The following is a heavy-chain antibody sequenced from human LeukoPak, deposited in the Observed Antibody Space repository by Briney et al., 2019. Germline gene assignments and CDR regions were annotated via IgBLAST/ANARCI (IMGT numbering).Heavy chain of an antibody. CDR3: ARSRGGGWYRDPSYFDY. D-gene: IGHD6-19*01. Sequence: ASVKVSCKASGYTFTSYYMHWVRQAPGQGLEWMGIINPSGGSTSYAQKFQGRVTMTRDTSTSTVYMELSSLRSEDTAVYYCARSRGGGWYRDPSYFDYWGQGTLVTVSS. V-gene: IGHV1-46*01. J-gene: IGHJ4*02. CDR2: INPSGGST. CDR1: GYTFTSYY.